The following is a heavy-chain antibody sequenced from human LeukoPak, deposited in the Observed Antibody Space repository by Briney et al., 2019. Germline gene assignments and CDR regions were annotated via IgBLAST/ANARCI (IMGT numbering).Heavy chain of an antibody. CDR2: ISWNSGSI. CDR3: AKAHTYIAAAAWFDY. Sequence: PGGSLRLSCAASGFTFDDYAMRWVRQAPGKGLEWVSGISWNSGSIGYADSVKGRFTISRDNAKNSLYLQMNSPRAEDTALYYCAKAHTYIAAAAWFDYWGQGTLVTVSS. J-gene: IGHJ4*02. CDR1: GFTFDDYA. V-gene: IGHV3-9*01. D-gene: IGHD6-13*01.